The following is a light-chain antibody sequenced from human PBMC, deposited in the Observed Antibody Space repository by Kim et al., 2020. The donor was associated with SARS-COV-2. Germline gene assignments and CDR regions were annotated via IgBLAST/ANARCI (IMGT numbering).Light chain of an antibody. J-gene: IGLJ2*01. Sequence: GATFTLPCGSSTGAVTSGLYPYWFQQKPGQAPRTLIYDTNNRHSWTPARFSGSLLGGKAALTLSRAQPEDEAEYYCLLSYSGARIFGGGTQLTVL. CDR3: LLSYSGARI. CDR2: DTN. CDR1: TGAVTSGLY. V-gene: IGLV7-46*01.